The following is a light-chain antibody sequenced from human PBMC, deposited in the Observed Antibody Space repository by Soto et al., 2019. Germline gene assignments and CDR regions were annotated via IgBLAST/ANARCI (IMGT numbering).Light chain of an antibody. CDR1: SSNIGSNY. CDR2: RNN. V-gene: IGLV1-47*01. CDR3: ASWDESLSGYV. J-gene: IGLJ1*01. Sequence: QSVPTQPPSASGTRGQSVAISCSGSSSNIGSNYVYWYQQLPGAAPKVLIYRNNQRPSGVPDRFSGSKSGTSASLAISGLGSDDEADYYCASWDESLSGYVFGTGTKVTVL.